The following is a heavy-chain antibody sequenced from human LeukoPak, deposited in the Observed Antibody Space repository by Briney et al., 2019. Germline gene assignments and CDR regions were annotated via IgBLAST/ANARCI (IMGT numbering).Heavy chain of an antibody. CDR1: GFTFSNAW. CDR3: ARHVSGY. J-gene: IGHJ4*02. CDR2: INHSGST. Sequence: GSLRLSCAASGFTFSNAWMSWIRQPPGKGLEWIGEINHSGSTNYNPSLKSRVTISVDTSKNQFSLKLSSVTAADTAVYCCARHVSGYWGQGTLVTVSS. V-gene: IGHV4-34*01. D-gene: IGHD3-10*01.